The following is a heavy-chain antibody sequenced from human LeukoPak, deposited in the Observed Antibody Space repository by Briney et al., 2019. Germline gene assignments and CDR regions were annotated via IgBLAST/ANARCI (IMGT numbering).Heavy chain of an antibody. CDR2: ISWNSGSI. D-gene: IGHD2-15*01. J-gene: IGHJ5*02. Sequence: PGGSLRLSCAASGFTFDDYAMHWVRQAPGKGLEWVSGISWNSGSIGYADSVKGRFTISRDNAKNSLYLQMNSLRAEDMALYYCAKGRQGCSGGSCSNWFDPWGQGTLVTVSS. CDR3: AKGRQGCSGGSCSNWFDP. CDR1: GFTFDDYA. V-gene: IGHV3-9*03.